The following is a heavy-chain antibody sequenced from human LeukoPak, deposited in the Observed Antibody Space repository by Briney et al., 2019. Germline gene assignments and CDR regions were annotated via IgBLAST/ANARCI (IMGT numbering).Heavy chain of an antibody. V-gene: IGHV4-30-4*08. CDR1: GGSISTTDHY. D-gene: IGHD3-9*01. CDR2: FYYSGGT. CDR3: ARETRGTDDNSPI. Sequence: PSETLSLTCTVSGGSISTTDHYWSWIRQPPGKGLQWIGYFYYSGGTYYNPSLKSRVTISVDMSKNQFSLKLTSVTAADTAVYYCARETRGTDDNSPIWGQGTMVTVSS. J-gene: IGHJ3*02.